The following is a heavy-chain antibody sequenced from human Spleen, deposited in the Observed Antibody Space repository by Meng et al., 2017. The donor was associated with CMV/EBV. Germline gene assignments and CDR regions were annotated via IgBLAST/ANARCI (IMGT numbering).Heavy chain of an antibody. J-gene: IGHJ5*02. CDR2: ISAYNGDT. V-gene: IGHV1-18*01. CDR1: GYIFTKYG. CDR3: TRGWFDP. Sequence: ASVKVSCKASGYIFTKYGVNWMRQAPGQGPEWMGWISAYNGDTMYAPKVQGRVTMTTDTSTSTAYMELRGLRSDDTAVYYCTRGWFDPWGQGTLVTVSS.